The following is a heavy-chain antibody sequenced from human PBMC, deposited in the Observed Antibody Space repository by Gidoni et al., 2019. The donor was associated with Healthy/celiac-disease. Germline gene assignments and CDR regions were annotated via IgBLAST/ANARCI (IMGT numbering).Heavy chain of an antibody. CDR2: INSDGSST. Sequence: AASGFTFSSYWMHWVRQAPGKGLVWVSRINSDGSSTSYADSVKGRFTISRDNAKNTLYLQMNSLRAEDTAVYYCAREAEEAWFGELLFNWFDPWGQGTLVTVSS. CDR1: GFTFSSYW. J-gene: IGHJ5*02. CDR3: AREAEEAWFGELLFNWFDP. D-gene: IGHD3-10*01. V-gene: IGHV3-74*01.